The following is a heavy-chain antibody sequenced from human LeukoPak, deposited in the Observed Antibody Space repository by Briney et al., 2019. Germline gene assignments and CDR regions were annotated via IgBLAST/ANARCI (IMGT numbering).Heavy chain of an antibody. CDR3: ARGMLPYYGSGSLDY. J-gene: IGHJ4*02. CDR2: IYYSGST. CDR1: GGSISSSSSNC. D-gene: IGHD3-10*01. Sequence: SETLSLTCAVSGGSISSSSSNCWTWIRQPPGKGLEWIGYIYYSGSTNYNPSLKSRVTISVDTSKNQFSLKLSSVTAADTAVYYCARGMLPYYGSGSLDYWGQGTLVTVSS. V-gene: IGHV4-61*05.